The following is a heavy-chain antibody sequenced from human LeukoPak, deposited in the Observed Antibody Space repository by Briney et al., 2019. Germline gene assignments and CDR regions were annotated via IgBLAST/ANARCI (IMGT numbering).Heavy chain of an antibody. J-gene: IGHJ4*02. CDR3: ARQTYYYDSSGYYELGLDY. CDR2: IFYSGNT. D-gene: IGHD3-22*01. V-gene: IGHV4-59*08. CDR1: GGSISSYY. Sequence: PSETLSLTCTVSGGSISSYYWSWIRQPPGKGLEWIGYIFYSGNTNYNPSLKSRVTISVDTSKNQFSLKLSSVTAADTAVYYCARQTYYYDSSGYYELGLDYWGQGTLVTVSS.